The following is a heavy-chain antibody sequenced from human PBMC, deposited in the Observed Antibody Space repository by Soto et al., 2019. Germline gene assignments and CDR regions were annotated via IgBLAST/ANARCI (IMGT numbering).Heavy chain of an antibody. Sequence: SGGSLRLSCASSGFTSSSYAMSWVRQAPGKGLEWVSAISGSGGSTYYADSVKGRFTISRDNSKNTLYLQMNSLRAEDTAVYYCAKGKSSSWMEFFDYWGQGTLVTVSS. CDR3: AKGKSSSWMEFFDY. V-gene: IGHV3-23*01. D-gene: IGHD6-13*01. J-gene: IGHJ4*02. CDR1: GFTSSSYA. CDR2: ISGSGGST.